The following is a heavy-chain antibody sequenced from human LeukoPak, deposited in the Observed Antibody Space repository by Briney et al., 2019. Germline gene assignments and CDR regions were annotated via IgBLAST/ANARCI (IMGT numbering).Heavy chain of an antibody. D-gene: IGHD3-10*01. V-gene: IGHV4-59*01. CDR2: IYYSGST. Sequence: TSETLSLTCTVSGGSIRSYYWSWIRQPPGKGLEWIGYIYYSGSTNYNPSLKSRVTISVDTSKNQFSLKLSSVTAADTAVYYCARVGSYYYYMDVWGKGTTVTISS. J-gene: IGHJ6*03. CDR3: ARVGSYYYYMDV. CDR1: GGSIRSYY.